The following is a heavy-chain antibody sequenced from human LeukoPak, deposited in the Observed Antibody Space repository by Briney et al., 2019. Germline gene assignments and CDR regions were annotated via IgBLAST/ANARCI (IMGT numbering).Heavy chain of an antibody. CDR2: IYHSGSS. CDR1: GGSISSSNW. J-gene: IGHJ4*02. Sequence: SGTLSLTCAVSGGSISSSNWWSWIGQPPGKGLEWVGEIYHSGSSNYNPSLNRGVTISVDKSKNQFSLNLSSVTAADTAVYFCARRDYFGSGSYYWGQGTLVTVSS. D-gene: IGHD3-10*01. CDR3: ARRDYFGSGSYY. V-gene: IGHV4-4*02.